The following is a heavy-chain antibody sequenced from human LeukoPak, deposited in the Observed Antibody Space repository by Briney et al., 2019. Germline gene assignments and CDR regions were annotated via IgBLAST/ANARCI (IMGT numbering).Heavy chain of an antibody. V-gene: IGHV4-30-4*08. D-gene: IGHD3-22*01. CDR2: IYYSGST. Sequence: SETLSLTCTVSGGSISSGDYYWSWIRQPPGTGLEWIGYIYYSGSTYYNPSLKSRVTISVDTSKNQFSLKLSSVTAADTAVYYCARERTYYYDSSGLLADVFDYWGQGTLVTVSS. CDR3: ARERTYYYDSSGLLADVFDY. CDR1: GGSISSGDYY. J-gene: IGHJ4*02.